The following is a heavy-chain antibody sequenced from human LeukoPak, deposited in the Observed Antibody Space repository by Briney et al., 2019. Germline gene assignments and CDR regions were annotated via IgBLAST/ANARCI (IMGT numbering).Heavy chain of an antibody. CDR1: GGSFSGYY. V-gene: IGHV4-59*01. CDR3: AREGYYYGSGSYYRAIDY. D-gene: IGHD3-10*01. CDR2: IYYSGST. J-gene: IGHJ4*02. Sequence: PSETLSLTCAVYGGSFSGYYWSWIRQPPGKGLEWIGSIYYSGSTNYNPSLKSRVTISVDTSKNQFSLKLSSVTAADTAVYYCAREGYYYGSGSYYRAIDYWGQGTLVTVSS.